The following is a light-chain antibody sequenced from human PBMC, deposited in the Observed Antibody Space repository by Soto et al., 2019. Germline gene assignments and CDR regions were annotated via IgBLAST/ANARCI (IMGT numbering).Light chain of an antibody. CDR1: QSVSTY. CDR2: ETS. V-gene: IGKV3-11*01. J-gene: IGKJ1*01. Sequence: EIVLTQSPATLSLSPGERATLSCRASQSVSTYLAWFQQKPGQAPRLLSYETSNRATGFPARFSGSGSGTDFTLTISSLEPEDFAVYYCQQRSSWPPTFGQGTKVEIK. CDR3: QQRSSWPPT.